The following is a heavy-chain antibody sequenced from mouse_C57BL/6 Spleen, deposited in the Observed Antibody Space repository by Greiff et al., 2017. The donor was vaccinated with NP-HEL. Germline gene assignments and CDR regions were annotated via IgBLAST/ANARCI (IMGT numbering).Heavy chain of an antibody. V-gene: IGHV5-17*01. J-gene: IGHJ4*01. D-gene: IGHD4-1*01. CDR1: GFTFSDYG. CDR3: ARWDLYYYAMDY. Sequence: EVKLMESGGGLVKPGGSLKLSCAASGFTFSDYGMHWVRQAPEKGLEWVAYVSSGRSTIYYADKVKGRFTISRDNAKNTLFLQMTSLRSEDTAMYYCARWDLYYYAMDYWGQGTSVTVSS. CDR2: VSSGRSTI.